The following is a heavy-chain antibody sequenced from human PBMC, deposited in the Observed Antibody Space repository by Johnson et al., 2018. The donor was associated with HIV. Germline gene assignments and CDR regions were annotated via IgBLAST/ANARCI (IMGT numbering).Heavy chain of an antibody. J-gene: IGHJ3*02. Sequence: QVQLVESGGGLVKPGGSLRLSCAASGFTFSDYYMSWIRQAPGKGLEWVSYISSSGGTIYYADSVKGRFTISRDNSKNTLYLQMNSLRAEDTAVYYCARPLGPPLWHDAFDIWGQGTMVTVSS. CDR3: ARPLGPPLWHDAFDI. CDR1: GFTFSDYY. V-gene: IGHV3-11*04. D-gene: IGHD3-16*01. CDR2: ISSSGGTI.